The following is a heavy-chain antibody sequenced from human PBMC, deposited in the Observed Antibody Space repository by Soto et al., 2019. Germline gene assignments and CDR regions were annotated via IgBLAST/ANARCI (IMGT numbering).Heavy chain of an antibody. D-gene: IGHD6-6*01. Sequence: EVQLVESGGGLVQPGGSLRLSCAASGFSFSTYSMNWVRQAPGQGLEWVSYISSRSYTIYYVDSVKGRFTISRDNAKNSLSLQLNSLRDEDTGVYYCARGGSSSDNGMDVWGQGTTVTVSS. CDR1: GFSFSTYS. CDR2: ISSRSYTI. V-gene: IGHV3-48*02. CDR3: ARGGSSSDNGMDV. J-gene: IGHJ6*02.